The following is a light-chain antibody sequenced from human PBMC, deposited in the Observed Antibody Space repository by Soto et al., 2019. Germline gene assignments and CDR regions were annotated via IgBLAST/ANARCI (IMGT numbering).Light chain of an antibody. J-gene: IGLJ1*01. CDR3: SSYTTSCTYV. V-gene: IGLV2-14*01. Sequence: QSALTQPASVSGSPGQSITISCTGTSSDVGGYNYVSWYQQHPGKAPKLMIYDVRNRPSGVSNRFSGSKSVNTASLTISGLQAEDEADYYCSSYTTSCTYVFGTGTKVTVL. CDR2: DVR. CDR1: SSDVGGYNY.